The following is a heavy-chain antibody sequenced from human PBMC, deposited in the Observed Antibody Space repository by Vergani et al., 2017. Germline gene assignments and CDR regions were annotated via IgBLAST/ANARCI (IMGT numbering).Heavy chain of an antibody. CDR2: INHSGST. CDR1: GGSFSGYY. CDR3: ARVFGYSDY. D-gene: IGHD5-18*01. Sequence: QVQLQQWGAGLLKPSETLSLTCAVYGGSFSGYYRSWIRQPPGKGLEWIGEINHSGSTNYNPSLKSRVTISVDTSKNQFSLKLLSVTAADTAVYYCARVFGYSDYWGQGTLVTVSS. J-gene: IGHJ4*02. V-gene: IGHV4-34*01.